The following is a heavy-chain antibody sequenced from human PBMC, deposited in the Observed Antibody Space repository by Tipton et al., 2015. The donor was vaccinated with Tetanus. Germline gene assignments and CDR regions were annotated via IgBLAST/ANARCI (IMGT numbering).Heavy chain of an antibody. CDR1: GASINGGGYL. V-gene: IGHV4-30-2*06. J-gene: IGHJ3*01. CDR3: ARGGRDAYNNPLGAFDV. Sequence: TLSLTCTVSGASINGGGYLWTWVRQSPGKGLEWIGEISHSGSSSYSPSLKSRVTISVDTSKNQFSLRLRSVAAADTAVYYCARGGRDAYNNPLGAFDVWGRGTTVTVSS. D-gene: IGHD5-24*01. CDR2: ISHSGSS.